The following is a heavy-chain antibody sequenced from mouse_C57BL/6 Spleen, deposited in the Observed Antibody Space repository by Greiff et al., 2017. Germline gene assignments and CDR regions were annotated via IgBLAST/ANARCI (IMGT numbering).Heavy chain of an antibody. CDR1: GYSITSGYY. J-gene: IGHJ4*01. CDR3: AKDDGYYGAIGY. CDR2: ISYDGSN. D-gene: IGHD2-3*01. Sequence: EVQLQESGPGLVKPSQSLSLTCPVTGYSITSGYYWNWIRQFPGNKLEWMGYISYDGSNNYNPSLKNRISITRDTSKNQFCLTLNSVTTEDTATYYCAKDDGYYGAIGYWGQGTSVSVSS. V-gene: IGHV3-6*01.